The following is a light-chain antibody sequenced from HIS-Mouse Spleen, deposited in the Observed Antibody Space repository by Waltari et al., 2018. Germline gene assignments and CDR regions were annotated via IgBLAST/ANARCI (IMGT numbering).Light chain of an antibody. Sequence: QSALTQPRSVSGSPGQSVTISCTGTSSDVGGYNYVSWYQQHPGKAPKLMIYDVSKRPSGVPDRFSCSKSGNTDSLTISGLQAEDEADYYCCSYAGSYTFYVFGTGTKVTVL. J-gene: IGLJ1*01. CDR1: SSDVGGYNY. CDR3: CSYAGSYTFYV. CDR2: DVS. V-gene: IGLV2-11*01.